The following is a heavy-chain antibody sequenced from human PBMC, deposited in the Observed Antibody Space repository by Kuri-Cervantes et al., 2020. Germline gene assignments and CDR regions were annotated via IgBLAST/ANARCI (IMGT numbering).Heavy chain of an antibody. V-gene: IGHV4-59*12. D-gene: IGHD3-10*01. CDR1: GGSIIDYS. CDR3: GRERRTPPVRGRGWFDP. Sequence: ESLKISCTVSGGSIIDYSWTWIRQPPGKGLEWIGYIYSSGSTNYNPSLKSRVTISLDTSKNQFSLKLNSVTAADTAVYYCGRERRTPPVRGRGWFDPWGQGTLVTVSS. J-gene: IGHJ5*02. CDR2: IYSSGST.